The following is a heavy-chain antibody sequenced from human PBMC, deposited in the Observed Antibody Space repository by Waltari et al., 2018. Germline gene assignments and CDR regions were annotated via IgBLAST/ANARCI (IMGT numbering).Heavy chain of an antibody. V-gene: IGHV3-48*03. CDR3: ARVRVVMGEGVY. J-gene: IGHJ4*02. CDR1: GCSFGSYE. Sequence: EVRLVESGGNLVQPGGSLRLPGAASGCSFGSYEMNWVRQVPGRGLEWVSYISSSGSTKYYADSVKGRFTISRDNAKNSLYLQMNSLRADDTAVYYCARVRVVMGEGVYWGQGTLVTVSS. CDR2: ISSSGSTK. D-gene: IGHD2-15*01.